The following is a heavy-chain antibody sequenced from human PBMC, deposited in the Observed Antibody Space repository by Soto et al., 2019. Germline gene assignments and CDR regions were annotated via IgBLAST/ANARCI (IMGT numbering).Heavy chain of an antibody. D-gene: IGHD3-10*01. Sequence: QVQLQESGPGLVKPSETLSLTCTVAGGSISSSGYYWGWIRQPPGQGLEWIGNIYYRGNTHYSPSLKSRATISVDPSRSQSALQLRSVTAAETAVYYCVRGGRYPDFYVDFWGQGTLVIVYS. CDR3: VRGGRYPDFYVDF. CDR1: GGSISSSGYY. V-gene: IGHV4-39*01. CDR2: IYYRGNT. J-gene: IGHJ4*01.